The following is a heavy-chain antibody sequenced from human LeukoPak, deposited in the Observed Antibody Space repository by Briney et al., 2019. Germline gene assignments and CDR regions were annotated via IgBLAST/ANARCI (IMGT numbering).Heavy chain of an antibody. CDR1: GITFSSYA. CDR2: IVGRGGIT. Sequence: PGGSLRLSCAASGITFSSYAMSWVRQAPGKGLEWVSTIVGRGGITYYADSVKGRFTISRDNSKNTLYLQMNSLRAEDTAVYYCARDSMGDYYDSSGYDYWGQGTLVTVSS. J-gene: IGHJ4*02. CDR3: ARDSMGDYYDSSGYDY. D-gene: IGHD3-22*01. V-gene: IGHV3-23*01.